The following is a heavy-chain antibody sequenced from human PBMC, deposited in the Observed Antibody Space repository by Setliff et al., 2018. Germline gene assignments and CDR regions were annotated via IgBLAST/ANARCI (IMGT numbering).Heavy chain of an antibody. CDR3: ARSSAPSVVLAADFDY. CDR2: ISGYTGDT. Sequence: ASVNVSCKTSGFMFSTYGLSWVRQAPGQGPEWIGCISGYTGDTNYAPKFQDRVTLTIDPSSTTAYMELRSLKSDDTAFYYCARSSAPSVVLAADFDYWGQGTLVTVSS. V-gene: IGHV1-18*01. J-gene: IGHJ4*02. CDR1: GFMFSTYG. D-gene: IGHD2-21*01.